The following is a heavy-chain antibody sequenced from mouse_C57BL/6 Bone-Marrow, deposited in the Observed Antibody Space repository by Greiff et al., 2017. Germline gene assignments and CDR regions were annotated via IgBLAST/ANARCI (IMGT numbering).Heavy chain of an antibody. CDR2: ISDGGSYT. CDR1: GFTFSSYA. J-gene: IGHJ3*01. Sequence: EVMLVESGGGLVKPGGSLKLSCAASGFTFSSYAMSWVRQTPEKRLEWVATISDGGSYTYYPDNVKGRFTISRDNAKNNLYLQMSHLKSEDTAMYYCARDYGNYESAYWGQGTLVTVSA. D-gene: IGHD2-1*01. CDR3: ARDYGNYESAY. V-gene: IGHV5-4*01.